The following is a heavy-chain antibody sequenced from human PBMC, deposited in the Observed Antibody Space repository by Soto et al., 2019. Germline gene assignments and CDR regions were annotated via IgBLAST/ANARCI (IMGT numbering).Heavy chain of an antibody. CDR3: AKDRMGAGVRGYFDY. CDR1: GFTFSSYG. CDR2: IIYDGSTK. D-gene: IGHD3-10*01. V-gene: IGHV3-30*18. J-gene: IGHJ4*02. Sequence: QVQLAESGGGVVQPGRSLRLSCAASGFTFSSYGMHWVRQAPGKGLEWLAVIIYDGSTKYYADSVKGRFTISRDNSKSTLYLQMNSLRAEDTAVYYCAKDRMGAGVRGYFDYWGQGTLVTVSS.